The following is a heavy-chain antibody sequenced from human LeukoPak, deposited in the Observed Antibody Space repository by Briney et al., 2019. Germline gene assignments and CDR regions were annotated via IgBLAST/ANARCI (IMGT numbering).Heavy chain of an antibody. CDR1: GYTFTSYD. CDR3: ARGHYGDYRFDY. Sequence: ASVKVSCKASGYTFTSYDINWVRQATGQGLEWMGWMNPNSGNTGHAQKFQGRVTMTRNTSISTAYMELSSLRSEDTAVYYCARGHYGDYRFDYWGQGTLVTVSS. CDR2: MNPNSGNT. J-gene: IGHJ4*02. D-gene: IGHD4-17*01. V-gene: IGHV1-8*01.